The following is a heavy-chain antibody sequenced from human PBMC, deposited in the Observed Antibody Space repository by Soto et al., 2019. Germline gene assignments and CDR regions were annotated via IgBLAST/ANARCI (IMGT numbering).Heavy chain of an antibody. J-gene: IGHJ6*02. CDR3: ARPTTDYSKDYYYYGMDV. Sequence: SVKVSCKASGGTFSSYAISWVRQAPGQGLEWMGGIIPIFGTANYAQKFQGRVTITADESTSTAYMELSSLRSEDTAVYYCARPTTDYSKDYYYYGMDVWGQGTTVTISS. D-gene: IGHD4-4*01. V-gene: IGHV1-69*13. CDR2: IIPIFGTA. CDR1: GGTFSSYA.